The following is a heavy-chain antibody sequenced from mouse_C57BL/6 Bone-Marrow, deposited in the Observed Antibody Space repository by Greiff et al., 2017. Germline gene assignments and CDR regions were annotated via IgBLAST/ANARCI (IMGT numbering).Heavy chain of an antibody. CDR1: GYTFTSYW. Sequence: QVHVKQSGAELVKPGASVKLSCKASGYTFTSYWMHWVKQRPGRGLEWIGRIDPNSGGTKYNEKFKSKATLTVDKPSRTAYMQLSSLTSEDSAVYYCARSNGNYGYWYFGVWGTGTTVTVSS. J-gene: IGHJ1*03. V-gene: IGHV1-72*01. D-gene: IGHD2-1*01. CDR3: ARSNGNYGYWYFGV. CDR2: IDPNSGGT.